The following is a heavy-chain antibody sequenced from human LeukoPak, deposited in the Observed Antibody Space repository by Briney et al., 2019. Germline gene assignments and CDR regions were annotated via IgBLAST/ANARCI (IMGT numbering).Heavy chain of an antibody. V-gene: IGHV3-23*01. CDR2: ISASGGST. J-gene: IGHJ5*02. Sequence: PGGSLRLSCAASGFTFNIYAMSWVRQAPGKGLEWVSAISASGGSTYYADSVKGRFTISRDNSKNTLYLQMNSLRAEDTAVYYCAKRGSGWYEGQFDPWGQGTLVTVSS. CDR3: AKRGSGWYEGQFDP. D-gene: IGHD6-19*01. CDR1: GFTFNIYA.